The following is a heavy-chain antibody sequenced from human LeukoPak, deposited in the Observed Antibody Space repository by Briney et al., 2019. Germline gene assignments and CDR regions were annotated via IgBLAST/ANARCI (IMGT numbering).Heavy chain of an antibody. D-gene: IGHD1-26*01. V-gene: IGHV3-30-3*01. CDR1: GFTFSSYA. J-gene: IGHJ1*01. CDR3: VRRRYSGSYPFQH. CDR2: ISYDGSNK. Sequence: GGSLRLSCAASGFTFSSYAMHWVRQAPGKGLEWVAVISYDGSNKYYADSVKGRFTISRDNSKNTLYLRMNSLRAEDTAVYYCVRRRYSGSYPFQHWGQGTLVTVSS.